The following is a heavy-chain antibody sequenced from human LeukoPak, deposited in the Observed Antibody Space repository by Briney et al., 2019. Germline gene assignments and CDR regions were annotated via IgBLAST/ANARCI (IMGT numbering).Heavy chain of an antibody. CDR2: IYSGGGT. CDR3: ARGTVVPNLYDY. V-gene: IGHV3-53*01. J-gene: IGHJ4*02. CDR1: GFTVSSNY. D-gene: IGHD1-26*01. Sequence: GGSLRLSCAASGFTVSSNYMSWVRQAPGKGLEWVSVIYSGGGTYYADSVKGRFTISRDNSKNTLYLQMNSLRAEDTAVYYCARGTVVPNLYDYWGQGTLVTVSS.